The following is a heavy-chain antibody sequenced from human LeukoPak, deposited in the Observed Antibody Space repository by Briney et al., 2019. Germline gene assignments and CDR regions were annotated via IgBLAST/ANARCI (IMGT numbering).Heavy chain of an antibody. Sequence: ASVKVSCKASGYTFTSYGISWVRQAPGQGLEWMGWISAYNGNTNYAQKLQGRVTMTTDPSTSTAYMELRSLRSDDTAVYYCARESGYSGNFYFQHWGQGTLVTVSA. V-gene: IGHV1-18*01. CDR2: ISAYNGNT. CDR3: ARESGYSGNFYFQH. J-gene: IGHJ1*01. D-gene: IGHD1-26*01. CDR1: GYTFTSYG.